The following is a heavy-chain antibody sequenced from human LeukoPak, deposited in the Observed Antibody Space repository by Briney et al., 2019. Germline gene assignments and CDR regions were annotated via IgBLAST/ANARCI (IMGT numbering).Heavy chain of an antibody. Sequence: ASVKVSCKASGYTFTSYGISWVRPAPGQGLEWMGWISAYNGNTNYAQKLQGRVTMTTDTSTSTAYMELRSLRSDDTAVYYCAKDRYDFWSGLYYFDYWGQGTLVTVSS. CDR3: AKDRYDFWSGLYYFDY. CDR1: GYTFTSYG. V-gene: IGHV1-18*01. CDR2: ISAYNGNT. D-gene: IGHD3-3*01. J-gene: IGHJ4*02.